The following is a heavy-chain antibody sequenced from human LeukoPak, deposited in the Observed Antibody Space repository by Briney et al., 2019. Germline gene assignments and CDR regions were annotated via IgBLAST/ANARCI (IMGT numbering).Heavy chain of an antibody. V-gene: IGHV1-46*01. Sequence: ASVKVSCKGSVYTFTGYYMHWVRQAPGQRLEGMGIINPRDGSTSYAQKFQNRVTMTRDTSTSTVYMELSSLRSEDTAVYNCAREGLDTSDYYGSRLDYWGPGTLVTISS. D-gene: IGHD3-22*01. CDR2: INPRDGST. CDR1: VYTFTGYY. CDR3: AREGLDTSDYYGSRLDY. J-gene: IGHJ4*02.